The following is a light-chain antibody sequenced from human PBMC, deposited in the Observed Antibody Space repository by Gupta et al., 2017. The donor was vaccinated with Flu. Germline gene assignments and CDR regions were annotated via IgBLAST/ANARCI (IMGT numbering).Light chain of an antibody. Sequence: TSSDIGFYNYVSWYQQHPGKAPKLMIYDVSSRPSGVSNRFSGSKSGNTASLTISGLQVEDEADYYCSSYTGSSNVLLGGGTKLAVL. CDR2: DVS. CDR3: SSYTGSSNVL. V-gene: IGLV2-14*03. CDR1: SSDIGFYNY. J-gene: IGLJ2*01.